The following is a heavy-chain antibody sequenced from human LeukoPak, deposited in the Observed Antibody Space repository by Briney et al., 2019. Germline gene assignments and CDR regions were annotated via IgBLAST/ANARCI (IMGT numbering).Heavy chain of an antibody. D-gene: IGHD5-18*01. CDR2: IWYDGSNK. Sequence: PGRSLRLSCAASGFTYTTYAMHWVRQAPGKGLEWVAVIWYDGSNKYYADSVKGRFTISRDNSKNTLYLQMNSLRAEDTAVYYCARDQQLWFSGLFGVGTPTYYFDYWGQGTLVTVSS. CDR1: GFTYTTYA. V-gene: IGHV3-33*08. J-gene: IGHJ4*02. CDR3: ARDQQLWFSGLFGVGTPTYYFDY.